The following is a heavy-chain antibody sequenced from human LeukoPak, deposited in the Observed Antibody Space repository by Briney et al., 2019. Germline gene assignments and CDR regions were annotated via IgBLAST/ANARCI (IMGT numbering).Heavy chain of an antibody. Sequence: SETLSLTCTVSGGSISSSSYYWGWIRQPPGKGLEWIGSIYYSGSTHYNPSLKSRVTISVDTSKNQFSLKLGSVTAADTAVYYCARAVGTVGATPIFDYWGQGTLVTVSS. J-gene: IGHJ4*02. CDR3: ARAVGTVGATPIFDY. D-gene: IGHD1-26*01. CDR1: GGSISSSSYY. CDR2: IYYSGST. V-gene: IGHV4-39*07.